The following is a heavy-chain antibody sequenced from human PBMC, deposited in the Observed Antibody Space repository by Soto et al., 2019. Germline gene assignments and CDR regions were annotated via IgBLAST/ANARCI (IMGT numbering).Heavy chain of an antibody. V-gene: IGHV3-74*01. Sequence: PGGSLRLSCAASGFTFSSYWMHWVRQAPGKGPVWVSRINSDGSSTIYADSVKGRFTISRDNAKNTLYLQMNSLRAEDTAVYYCARAGDWIDLEYWGQGTPVTVSS. CDR1: GFTFSSYW. J-gene: IGHJ4*02. CDR2: INSDGSST. CDR3: ARAGDWIDLEY. D-gene: IGHD2-2*03.